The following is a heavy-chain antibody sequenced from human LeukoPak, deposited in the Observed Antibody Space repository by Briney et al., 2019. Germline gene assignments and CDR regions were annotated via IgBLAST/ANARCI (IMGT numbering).Heavy chain of an antibody. CDR3: ARDPTIRGYSGYDNPFFDY. CDR2: ISAYNGNT. CDR1: GYTFTSYG. D-gene: IGHD5-12*01. V-gene: IGHV1-18*01. Sequence: ASVKVSCKASGYTFTSYGISWVRQAPGQGLEWMGWISAYNGNTNYAQKLQGRVTTTTDTSTSTAYMELRSLRSDDTAVYYCARDPTIRGYSGYDNPFFDYWGQGTLVTVSS. J-gene: IGHJ4*02.